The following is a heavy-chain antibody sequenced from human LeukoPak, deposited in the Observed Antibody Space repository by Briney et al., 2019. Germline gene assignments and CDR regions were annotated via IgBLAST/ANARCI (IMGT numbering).Heavy chain of an antibody. Sequence: SETLSLTCSVSGYSISSSNYWGWIRQPPGKGLEWIGSIYHSGSTYYNPSLKSRVTISVDTSKNQFSLKLSSVTAADTAVYYCASGAAVAGTLRLFWFYPWGQGTLVTVSS. CDR3: ASGAAVAGTLRLFWFYP. CDR2: IYHSGST. CDR1: GYSISSSNY. D-gene: IGHD6-13*01. J-gene: IGHJ5*02. V-gene: IGHV4-38-2*02.